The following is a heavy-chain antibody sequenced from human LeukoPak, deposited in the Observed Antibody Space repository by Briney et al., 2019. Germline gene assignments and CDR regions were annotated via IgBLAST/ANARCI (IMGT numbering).Heavy chain of an antibody. D-gene: IGHD4-11*01. CDR3: ARGDYSNPMVFDY. Sequence: GGSLRLSCAASGFIFSNYAMSWLRQAPGKGLEWVAVISYDGSNKYYADSVKGRFTISRDNSKNTLCLQMNSLRAEDTAVYYCARGDYSNPMVFDYWGQGTLVTVSS. CDR2: ISYDGSNK. V-gene: IGHV3-30*01. CDR1: GFIFSNYA. J-gene: IGHJ4*02.